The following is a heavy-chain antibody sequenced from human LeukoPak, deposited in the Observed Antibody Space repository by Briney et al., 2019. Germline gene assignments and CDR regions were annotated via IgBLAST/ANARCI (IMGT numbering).Heavy chain of an antibody. J-gene: IGHJ4*02. CDR3: VRHRPYDYQESSGYYYFDV. Sequence: PGESLKISCKGSGYSFTSYWIGWVRQMPGKGLEWMAMIYPGDSDTRYSPSFQGQVTISADKSISIAYLQWSSLQASDTAMYYCVRHRPYDYQESSGYYYFDVWGQGTLITVAS. D-gene: IGHD3-22*01. CDR1: GYSFTSYW. CDR2: IYPGDSDT. V-gene: IGHV5-51*01.